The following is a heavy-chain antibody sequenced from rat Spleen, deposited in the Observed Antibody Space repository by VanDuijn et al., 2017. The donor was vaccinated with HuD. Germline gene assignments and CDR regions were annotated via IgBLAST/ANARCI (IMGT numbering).Heavy chain of an antibody. J-gene: IGHJ2*01. CDR2: ISYEGSST. CDR1: GFTFSDYY. CDR3: AKDRDYGPDY. Sequence: EVQLVESGGGLVQPGRSLKLSCAASGFTFSDYYMAWVRQAPKKGLEWVASISYEGSSTYYGDSVKGRFTVSRDNAENTVYLQMNSLRSEDTATYYCAKDRDYGPDYWGQGVMVTVSS. V-gene: IGHV5-22*01. D-gene: IGHD1-11*01.